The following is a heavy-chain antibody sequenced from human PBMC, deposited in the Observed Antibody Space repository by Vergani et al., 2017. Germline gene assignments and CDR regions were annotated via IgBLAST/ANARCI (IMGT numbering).Heavy chain of an antibody. V-gene: IGHV4-59*11. CDR1: FDSIRNLY. D-gene: IGHD3-10*01. CDR2: MHYSENT. CDR3: GRVADFYGLGSRLLDL. Sequence: QVQLQESGPGLVKSSETLSLTCSVSFDSIRNLYCNWIRQPPGKGLEGIGSMHYSENTNYNPSLETRVTISGDTSKNQFSLKLNSVTAADTAVYYCGRVADFYGLGSRLLDLWGQGILVTVSS. J-gene: IGHJ5*02.